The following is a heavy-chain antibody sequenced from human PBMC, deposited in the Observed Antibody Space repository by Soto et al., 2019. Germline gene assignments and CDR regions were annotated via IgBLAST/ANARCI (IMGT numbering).Heavy chain of an antibody. V-gene: IGHV1-69*01. CDR3: AKVRDSSPMGYYYVMDV. CDR2: IIPIFGTA. CDR1: RVAFSKFV. D-gene: IGHD3-22*01. J-gene: IGHJ6*02. Sequence: QAQLEQSGGEVKKPGSSVKVSCKASRVAFSKFVVTWVRQAPGLGLEWVGGIIPIFGTANYAQKFQGRVTITADESTSTSYMEVNNLRSDDTAVYYCAKVRDSSPMGYYYVMDVWGQGTTVTVAS.